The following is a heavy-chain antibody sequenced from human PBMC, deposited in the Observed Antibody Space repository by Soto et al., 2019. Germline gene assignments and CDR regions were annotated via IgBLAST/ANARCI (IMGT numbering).Heavy chain of an antibody. CDR2: ISAYNGNT. Sequence: QVQLVQSGAEVKKPGASVKVSCKASGYTFTSYGISWVRQAPGQGLEWMGWISAYNGNTNYAQKLQGRVTVTTDTSTSTSYMELRRLRSDDTAVYYCARDGRVAAPPSDYYYGMDVWGQGTTVPVSS. D-gene: IGHD6-6*01. CDR3: ARDGRVAAPPSDYYYGMDV. V-gene: IGHV1-18*04. J-gene: IGHJ6*02. CDR1: GYTFTSYG.